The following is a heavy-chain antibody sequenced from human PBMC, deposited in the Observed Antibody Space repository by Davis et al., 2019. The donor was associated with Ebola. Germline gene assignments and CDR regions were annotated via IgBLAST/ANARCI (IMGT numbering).Heavy chain of an antibody. CDR1: AGSITNYY. J-gene: IGHJ4*02. CDR3: ARDYVAVAGTGDY. CDR2: VYYSGST. V-gene: IGHV4-59*01. Sequence: MPSETLSLTCTVPAGSITNYYWSWIRQPPGKGLEWIGFVYYSGSTSYNPSLKSRVTMSVDTSKSQFSLKLNSVAAADTAVYYCARDYVAVAGTGDYWGQGTLVTVSS. D-gene: IGHD6-19*01.